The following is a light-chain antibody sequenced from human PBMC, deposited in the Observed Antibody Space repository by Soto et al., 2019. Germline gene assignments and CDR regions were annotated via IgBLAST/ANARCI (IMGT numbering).Light chain of an antibody. CDR2: GES. CDR1: QSFSSSY. J-gene: IGKJ5*01. CDR3: QQYGTSIT. Sequence: EIVLTQSPGTLSLSPGERATLSCRASQSFSSSYLAWYQQKPGQAHSLLIYGESSRATGIPDKFSGSGSGTDFTLTISRLEPDDGSVYYCQQYGTSITFGQGTRLE. V-gene: IGKV3-20*01.